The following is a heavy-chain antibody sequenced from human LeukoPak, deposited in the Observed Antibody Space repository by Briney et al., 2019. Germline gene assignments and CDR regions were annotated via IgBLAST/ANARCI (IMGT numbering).Heavy chain of an antibody. CDR3: ARDQSVRLLQTSSTYFKHVFAI. Sequence: GASVKVSCKTSGYTFTNYGISWVRQAPGLGLEWMGWISAYNGNTNYSQKVQGRVTMTTDTSTSTAYMELRSLRFDDTAVYYCARDQSVRLLQTSSTYFKHVFAIWGQGSMVTVSS. D-gene: IGHD6-13*01. CDR2: ISAYNGNT. CDR1: GYTFTNYG. J-gene: IGHJ3*02. V-gene: IGHV1-18*01.